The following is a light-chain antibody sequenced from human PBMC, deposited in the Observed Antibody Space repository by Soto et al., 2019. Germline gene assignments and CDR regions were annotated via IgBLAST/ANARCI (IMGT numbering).Light chain of an antibody. CDR2: DAS. V-gene: IGKV3-15*01. CDR1: QSVSSK. Sequence: EIVMTQSPATLSVSPGERATLSCRASQSVSSKLAWYQQKPGQAPRLLIYDASPRATGTPARFSGSGSGTAFILTITARRLKDLEFYNVNHNNNSPRPLGQG. J-gene: IGKJ2*01. CDR3: NHNNNSPRP.